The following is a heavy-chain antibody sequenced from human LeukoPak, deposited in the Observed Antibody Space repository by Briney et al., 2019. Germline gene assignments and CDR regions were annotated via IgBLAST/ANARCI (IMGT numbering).Heavy chain of an antibody. CDR3: ARVKYYYGSGSYHFRLSPFDY. V-gene: IGHV1-2*02. CDR1: GYMFTGNY. Sequence: ASVKVSCKASGYMFTGNYMHWVRQAPGQGLEWMGWINPNIGGTNYAQKFQGRVTMTRDTSISTAYMELSRLRSDDTAVYYCARVKYYYGSGSYHFRLSPFDYWGQGTLVTVSS. D-gene: IGHD3-10*01. CDR2: INPNIGGT. J-gene: IGHJ4*02.